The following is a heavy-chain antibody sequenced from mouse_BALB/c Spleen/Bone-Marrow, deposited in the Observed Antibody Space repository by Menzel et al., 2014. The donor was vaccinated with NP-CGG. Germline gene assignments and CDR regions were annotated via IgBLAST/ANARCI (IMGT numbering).Heavy chain of an antibody. CDR2: INHSNGYT. CDR1: GYTFTSYY. Sequence: HVQLQQSGAELVKPGASVKLSCKASGYTFTSYYMYWVKQRPGQGLEWIGEINHSNGYTNFNEKFKSKATLTVDKSSSTAYMQLSSLTSEDSAVYYCTREGAYWGQGTLVTVSA. V-gene: IGHV1S81*02. CDR3: TREGAY. J-gene: IGHJ3*01.